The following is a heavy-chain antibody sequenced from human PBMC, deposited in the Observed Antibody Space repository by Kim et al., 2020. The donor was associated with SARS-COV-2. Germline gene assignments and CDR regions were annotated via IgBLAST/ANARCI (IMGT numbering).Heavy chain of an antibody. Sequence: GGSLRLSCAASGFTVTRYDMSWVRQAPGKGLEWVSVISSGGNTYQPDSVKDRFTLSRDTSRNTLYLQVNSLRVEDTAVYYCARHADDYNSQFDYWGQGTLVTVSS. CDR2: ISSGGNT. J-gene: IGHJ4*02. D-gene: IGHD4-4*01. CDR3: ARHADDYNSQFDY. CDR1: GFTVTRYD. V-gene: IGHV3-66*04.